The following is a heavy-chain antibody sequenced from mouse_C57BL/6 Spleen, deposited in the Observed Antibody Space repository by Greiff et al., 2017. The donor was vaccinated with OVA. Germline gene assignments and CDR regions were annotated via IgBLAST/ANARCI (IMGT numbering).Heavy chain of an antibody. V-gene: IGHV1-9*01. Sequence: QVQLQQSGAELMKPGASVKLSCKATGYTFTGYWIEWVKQRPGHGLEWIGEILPGSGSTNYNEKFKGKATFTADTSSNTAYMQLSSLTTEDSAIYYCARCPYYYGSSPAWFAYWGQGTLVTVAA. CDR3: ARCPYYYGSSPAWFAY. D-gene: IGHD1-1*01. J-gene: IGHJ3*01. CDR1: GYTFTGYW. CDR2: ILPGSGST.